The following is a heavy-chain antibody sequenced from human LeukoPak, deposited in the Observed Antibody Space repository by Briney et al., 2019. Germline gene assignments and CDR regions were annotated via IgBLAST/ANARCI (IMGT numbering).Heavy chain of an antibody. V-gene: IGHV4-39*01. Sequence: PSETLSLTCTVSGGFISSSSYYWGWIRQPPGRGLEWIGNVYYSASTYYHPSLKSRVTISVDTSKNQFSLKLSSVTAADTAVYYCARHVGYSGYDPFDYWGQGTLVTVSS. CDR3: ARHVGYSGYDPFDY. CDR1: GGFISSSSYY. D-gene: IGHD5-12*01. CDR2: VYYSAST. J-gene: IGHJ4*02.